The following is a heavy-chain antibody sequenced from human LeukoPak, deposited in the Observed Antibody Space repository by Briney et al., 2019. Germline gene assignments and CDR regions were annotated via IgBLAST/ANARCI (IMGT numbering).Heavy chain of an antibody. CDR2: INPNSGGT. J-gene: IGHJ4*02. Sequence: AAVKVSCKTSGYSFTGYYVHWVRQAPGQGLEWMGWINPNSGGTDYAQKFQGRVTMTRDTSMSTTYMELSRLRSDDTAVYYCARAPPDHYDSSGYYGFDYGGQETRDTVSA. CDR1: GYSFTGYY. V-gene: IGHV1-2*02. CDR3: ARAPPDHYDSSGYYGFDY. D-gene: IGHD3-22*01.